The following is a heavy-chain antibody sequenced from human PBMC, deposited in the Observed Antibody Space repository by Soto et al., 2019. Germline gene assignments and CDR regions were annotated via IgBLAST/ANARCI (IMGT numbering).Heavy chain of an antibody. CDR3: ARDQSFDRNYYYGIDV. CDR2: IYYSGST. J-gene: IGHJ6*02. V-gene: IGHV4-59*01. Sequence: PSETLSLTCTVSGGSISSYYWSWIRQPPGKGLEWIGYIYYSGSTNYNPSLKSRVTISVDTSKNQFSLKLSSVTAADTAVYYCARDQSFDRNYYYGIDVWGQGTTVTVSS. CDR1: GGSISSYY.